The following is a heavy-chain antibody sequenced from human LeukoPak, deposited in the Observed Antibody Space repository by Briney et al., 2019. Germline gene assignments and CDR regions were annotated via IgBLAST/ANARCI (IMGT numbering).Heavy chain of an antibody. CDR1: GFTFSSYA. Sequence: PGGSLRLSCAASGFTFSSYAMSWVRQAPGKGLEWVSAISGSGGSTYYADSVKGRFTISRDNSKNTLYLQMNSLRAEDTAVYYCAKQGYSSSWGVPSYYFDYWGQGTLVTVSP. CDR3: AKQGYSSSWGVPSYYFDY. D-gene: IGHD6-6*01. J-gene: IGHJ4*02. CDR2: ISGSGGST. V-gene: IGHV3-23*01.